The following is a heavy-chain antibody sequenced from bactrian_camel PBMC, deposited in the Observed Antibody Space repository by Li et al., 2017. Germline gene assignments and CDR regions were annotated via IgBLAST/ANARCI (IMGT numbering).Heavy chain of an antibody. J-gene: IGHJ6*01. V-gene: IGHV3S1*01. CDR2: IRSGGGLT. D-gene: IGHD5*01. CDR3: ATGLGLIWWYTDFDFSY. Sequence: HVQLVESGGGLVQPGGSLRLSCTASGFTFSGYWMYWVRQTPAKGLEWVSIIRSGGGLTYFADSVKGRFTISRDNAKNTLYLHMNSLKTEDTGVYYCATGLGLIWWYTDFDFSYWGQGTQVTVS. CDR1: GFTFSGYW.